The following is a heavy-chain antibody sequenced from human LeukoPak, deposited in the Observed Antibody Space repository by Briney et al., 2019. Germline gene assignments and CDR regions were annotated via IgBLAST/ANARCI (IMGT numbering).Heavy chain of an antibody. D-gene: IGHD6-13*01. V-gene: IGHV1-46*01. CDR1: GYTFSRYY. Sequence: ASVKVSCKAAGYTFSRYYVHWVRQAPGQGLEWMGGINPGDGTAKYAQKFQGRVTMTRDTSTTTLYMELSGLRSEDTAIYYCTGEGVAAVANKNFDYWGQGTLVTVSS. CDR2: INPGDGTA. J-gene: IGHJ4*02. CDR3: TGEGVAAVANKNFDY.